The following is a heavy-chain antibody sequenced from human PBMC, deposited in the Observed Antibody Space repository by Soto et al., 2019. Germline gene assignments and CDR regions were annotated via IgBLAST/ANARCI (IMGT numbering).Heavy chain of an antibody. J-gene: IGHJ4*02. CDR1: GFAYKSRA. Sequence: GSLKLSSAASGFAYKSRARSWVRQAPEKGLEWVSAISGSGVSTYYADSVKGRFTISRDNSKNTLYLQMNSLRAEDTAVYYCAKSPGMYYYDSSGYYHYDYWGQGTLVTVSS. CDR2: ISGSGVST. V-gene: IGHV3-23*01. CDR3: AKSPGMYYYDSSGYYHYDY. D-gene: IGHD3-22*01.